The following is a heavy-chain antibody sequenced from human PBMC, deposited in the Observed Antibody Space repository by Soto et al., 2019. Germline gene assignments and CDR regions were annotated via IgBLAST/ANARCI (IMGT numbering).Heavy chain of an antibody. CDR3: ARGVLYYYDSSGYYSNWFDP. D-gene: IGHD3-22*01. CDR1: GYTFTSYD. CDR2: MNPNSGNT. J-gene: IGHJ5*02. Sequence: QVQLVQSGAEVKKPGASVKVSCKASGYTFTSYDINWVRQATGQGLEWMGWMNPNSGNTGYAQKFQGRVTMTRNTSIRTAYMELSSLRSEDTAVYYCARGVLYYYDSSGYYSNWFDPWGQGTLVTVSS. V-gene: IGHV1-8*01.